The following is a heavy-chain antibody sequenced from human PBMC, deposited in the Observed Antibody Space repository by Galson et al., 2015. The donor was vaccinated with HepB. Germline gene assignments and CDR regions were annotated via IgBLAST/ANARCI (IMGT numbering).Heavy chain of an antibody. CDR3: ARGVVVAATVFGWFDP. V-gene: IGHV1-69*13. CDR1: GGTFSSYA. CDR2: IIPIFGTA. J-gene: IGHJ5*02. D-gene: IGHD2-15*01. Sequence: SVKVSCKASGGTFSSYAISWVRQAPGQGLEWMGGIIPIFGTANYAQKFQGRVTITADESTSTAYMELSSLRSEDTAVYYCARGVVVAATVFGWFDPWGQGTLVTVSS.